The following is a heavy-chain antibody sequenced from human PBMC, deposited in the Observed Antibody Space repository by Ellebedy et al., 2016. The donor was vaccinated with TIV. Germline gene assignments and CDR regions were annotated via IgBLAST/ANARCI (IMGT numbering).Heavy chain of an antibody. D-gene: IGHD5-18*01. CDR3: AGHGDRAMTH. Sequence: LSLTCAASGFTFSSYGMTWVRQAPGKGLEWVSVIYSGGTTHYADSVKGRFTISRDKSKNTMYLQMNSLRAEDTAVYYCAGHGDRAMTHWGQGTLVTVSS. CDR1: GFTFSSYG. J-gene: IGHJ4*02. V-gene: IGHV3-66*04. CDR2: IYSGGTT.